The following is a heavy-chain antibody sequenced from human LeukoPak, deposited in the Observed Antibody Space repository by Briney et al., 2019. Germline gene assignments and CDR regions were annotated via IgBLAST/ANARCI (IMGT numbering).Heavy chain of an antibody. CDR2: VYYTGGGNN. Sequence: SETLSLTCTVSGGSLSTTSWWVWLRQTPGKGLEWIGEVYYTGGGNNNYNPSLKSRATISIDTSRNQFSLKLRSVTAADTAVYFCARDNPPTTGYSSGSTFDFWGQGILVTVSS. CDR1: GGSLSTTSW. J-gene: IGHJ4*02. CDR3: ARDNPPTTGYSSGSTFDF. V-gene: IGHV4-4*02. D-gene: IGHD6-19*01.